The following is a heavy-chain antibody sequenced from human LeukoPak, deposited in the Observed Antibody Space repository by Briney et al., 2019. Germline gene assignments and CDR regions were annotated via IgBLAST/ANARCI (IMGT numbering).Heavy chain of an antibody. J-gene: IGHJ3*02. V-gene: IGHV5-51*01. CDR3: ARLSYYDSSGHEDTAGGDAFDI. D-gene: IGHD3-22*01. CDR1: GYSFTSYW. CDR2: IYPGDSDT. Sequence: RGESLKISCKGSGYSFTSYWIGWVRQMPGKGLEWMGIIYPGDSDTRYSPSFQGQVTISADKSISTAYLQWSSLKASDTAMYYCARLSYYDSSGHEDTAGGDAFDIWGQGTVVTVSS.